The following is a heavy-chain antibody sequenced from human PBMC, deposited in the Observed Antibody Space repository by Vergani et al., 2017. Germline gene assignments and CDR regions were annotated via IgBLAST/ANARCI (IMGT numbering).Heavy chain of an antibody. J-gene: IGHJ4*02. D-gene: IGHD5-24*01. CDR2: IWFDGSNK. V-gene: IGHV3-33*01. CDR1: GFTFSSYG. CDR3: ARVDPRNGYKKSAFDY. Sequence: QVQLVESGGGVVQPGRSLRLSCAASGFTFSSYGMHWVRQAPGKGLEWVAVIWFDGSNKYYAASVKGRFTIARDKSKNTLYLQMNSLRAEDTAVYYCARVDPRNGYKKSAFDYWGQGTLVTVSS.